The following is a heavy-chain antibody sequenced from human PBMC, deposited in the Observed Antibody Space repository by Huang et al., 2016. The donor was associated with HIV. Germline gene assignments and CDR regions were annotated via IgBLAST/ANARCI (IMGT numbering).Heavy chain of an antibody. CDR2: IYTSGST. J-gene: IGHJ3*02. V-gene: IGHV4-61*09. D-gene: IGHD2-15*01. CDR3: ATWPPGSQMRAFDI. Sequence: QVQLQESGPGLVKPSQTLSLTCTVSGASISSGSYYWTWIRQPAGKGLEWIGHIYTSGSTNYTPSLTRRVTISIDTSKNHFSLRLNSVTAADTAVYYCATWPPGSQMRAFDIWGPGTMITVSS. CDR1: GASISSGSYY.